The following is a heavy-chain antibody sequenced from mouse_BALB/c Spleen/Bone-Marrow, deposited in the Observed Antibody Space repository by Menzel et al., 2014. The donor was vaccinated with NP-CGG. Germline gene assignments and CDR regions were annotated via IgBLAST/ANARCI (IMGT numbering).Heavy chain of an antibody. D-gene: IGHD1-1*01. V-gene: IGHV14-3*02. CDR1: GFNIXDTY. CDR2: IDPANGNA. J-gene: IGHJ3*01. Sequence: EVQLVESGAGLVKPGASVKLSCTASGFNIXDTYMYWVKQRPEQGLEWIGRIDPANGNAKYDPKFQDKATITADTSSNTAYLQLSSLTSEDTAVYYCARYYYGSSLFAYWGQGTLVTVSA. CDR3: ARYYYGSSLFAY.